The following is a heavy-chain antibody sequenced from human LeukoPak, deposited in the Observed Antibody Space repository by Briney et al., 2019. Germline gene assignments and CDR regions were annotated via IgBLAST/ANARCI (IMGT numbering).Heavy chain of an antibody. CDR2: FDPEDGET. CDR3: ARRGYSYGYGTSVDY. J-gene: IGHJ4*02. D-gene: IGHD5-18*01. V-gene: IGHV1-24*01. Sequence: ASVKVSCKVSGYTLTELSMHGVRQAPGKGLEWMGVFDPEDGETIYPQKFQGRVTITADKSTSTAYMELRSLRSEDTAVYYCARRGYSYGYGTSVDYWGQGTLVTVSS. CDR1: GYTLTELS.